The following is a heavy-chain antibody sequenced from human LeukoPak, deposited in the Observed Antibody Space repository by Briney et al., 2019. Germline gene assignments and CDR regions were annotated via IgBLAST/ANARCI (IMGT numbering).Heavy chain of an antibody. D-gene: IGHD3-22*01. CDR2: IYSGGST. Sequence: GGSLRLSCAASGFTVSSNYMSWVRQAPGKGLERVSIIYSGGSTYYADSVKGRFTISRDNSKNTLYLQMNSLRAEDTAVYYCARDPYYYDSSGCYWGQGTLVTVSS. CDR3: ARDPYYYDSSGCY. V-gene: IGHV3-66*01. J-gene: IGHJ4*02. CDR1: GFTVSSNY.